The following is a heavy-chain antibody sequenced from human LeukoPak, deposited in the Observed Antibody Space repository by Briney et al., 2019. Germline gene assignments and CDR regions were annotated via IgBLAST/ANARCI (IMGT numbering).Heavy chain of an antibody. D-gene: IGHD1-26*01. CDR2: INSDGSTI. J-gene: IGHJ4*02. CDR3: ARAAYYRFDY. CDR1: GFTFSSYW. V-gene: IGHV3-74*01. Sequence: GGSLRLSCAASGFTFSSYWVHWVRQAPGKGLEWVARINSDGSTINHADSVRGRFTISRDNAENTLYLQMSSLRDEDTAIYFCARAAYYRFDYWGQGTLVTVSS.